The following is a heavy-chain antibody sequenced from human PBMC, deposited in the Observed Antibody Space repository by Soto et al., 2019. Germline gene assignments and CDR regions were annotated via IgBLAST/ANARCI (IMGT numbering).Heavy chain of an antibody. D-gene: IGHD3-3*01. V-gene: IGHV4-34*01. J-gene: IGHJ2*01. CDR2: INHYGGT. CDR1: GGSLTSYH. CDR3: ARADDGPSDSNHWYFDF. Sequence: QVQLQQWGAGLLKPSETLSLTCTVSGGSLTSYHWSWIRKPPGKGLEWIGEINHYGGTVYKPSLQSRLSISVDTSNNHFSLTLTSVTAADTAVYYCARADDGPSDSNHWYFDFWGRGTLVTVSS.